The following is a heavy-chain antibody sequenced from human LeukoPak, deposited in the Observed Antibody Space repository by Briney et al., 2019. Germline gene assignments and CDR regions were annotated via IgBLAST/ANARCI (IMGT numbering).Heavy chain of an antibody. D-gene: IGHD3-10*01. CDR2: IYTSGST. J-gene: IGHJ4*02. CDR1: GGSISSYY. Sequence: SETLSLTCTVPGGSISSYYWSWIRQPPGKGLEWIGYIYTSGSTNYNPSLKSRVTISVDTSKNQFSLKLSSVTAADTAVYYCARHFRGDYVFDYWGQGTLVTVSS. V-gene: IGHV4-4*09. CDR3: ARHFRGDYVFDY.